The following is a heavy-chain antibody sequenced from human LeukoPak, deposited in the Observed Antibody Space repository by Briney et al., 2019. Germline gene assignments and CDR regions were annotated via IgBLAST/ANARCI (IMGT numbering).Heavy chain of an antibody. V-gene: IGHV4-34*01. Sequence: SETLSLTCAVYGGSFSGYYWSWIRQPPGKGLEWIGEINHSGSTNYNPSLKSRVTISVDTSKNQFSLKLSSVTAADTAVYYCARRVVRGVNFDYWGQGTLVTVSS. CDR1: GGSFSGYY. J-gene: IGHJ4*02. CDR3: ARRVVRGVNFDY. CDR2: INHSGST. D-gene: IGHD3-10*01.